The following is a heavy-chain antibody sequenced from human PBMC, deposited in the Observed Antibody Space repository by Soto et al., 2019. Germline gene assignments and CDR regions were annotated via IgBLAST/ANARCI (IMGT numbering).Heavy chain of an antibody. V-gene: IGHV4-30-2*01. Sequence: PSETLSLTCAVSGGSISSGGYSWSWIRQPPGKGLEWIGYIYHSGSTYYNPSLKSRVTISVDRSKNQFSLKLSFVTAADTAVYYCARGSPADFDYWGQGTLVTVSS. CDR1: GGSISSGGYS. CDR3: ARGSPADFDY. J-gene: IGHJ4*02. CDR2: IYHSGST.